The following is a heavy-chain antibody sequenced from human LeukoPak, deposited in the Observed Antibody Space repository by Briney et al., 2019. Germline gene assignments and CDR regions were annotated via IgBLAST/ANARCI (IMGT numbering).Heavy chain of an antibody. Sequence: GASVKVSCKASGYTFNAYYIHWVRQAPGQGLEWMGWINPNSGATNYAQKFQGRVTMTRDTSISAAYMELSSLISDDTAVYYCARASGSDSSVKSFYYMGVWGKGSTVTVSS. V-gene: IGHV1-2*02. CDR3: ARASGSDSSVKSFYYMGV. CDR2: INPNSGAT. J-gene: IGHJ6*03. D-gene: IGHD6-6*01. CDR1: GYTFNAYY.